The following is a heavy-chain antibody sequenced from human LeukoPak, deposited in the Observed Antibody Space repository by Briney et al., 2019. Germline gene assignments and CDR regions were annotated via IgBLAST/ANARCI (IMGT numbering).Heavy chain of an antibody. Sequence: PGGSLRLSCAASGFTFSSYAMHWVRQAPGKGLEWVSSISSSSSYIYYADSVKGRFTISRDNAKNSLYLQMNSLRAEDTAVYYCFFVDTAMLIDYWGQGTLVTVSS. J-gene: IGHJ4*02. CDR3: FFVDTAMLIDY. D-gene: IGHD5-18*01. CDR1: GFTFSSYA. CDR2: ISSSSSYI. V-gene: IGHV3-21*01.